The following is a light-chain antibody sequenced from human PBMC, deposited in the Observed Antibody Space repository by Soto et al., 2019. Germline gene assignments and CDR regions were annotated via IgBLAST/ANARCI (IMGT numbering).Light chain of an antibody. CDR1: QSISSY. CDR3: QQSYSTSIT. J-gene: IGKJ5*01. Sequence: DIQMTQSPSSLSASVGDRVTITCRASQSISSYLNWYQQKPGKAPKLLIYAASSLQSGVPSRFSGSGSVTDFTLTISSLQPEDFAIYYCQQSYSTSITFGQGTRLEIK. V-gene: IGKV1-39*01. CDR2: AAS.